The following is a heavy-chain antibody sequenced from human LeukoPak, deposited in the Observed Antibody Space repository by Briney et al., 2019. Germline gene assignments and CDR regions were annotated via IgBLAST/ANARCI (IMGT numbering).Heavy chain of an antibody. CDR3: AKVKSSLTVVGA. J-gene: IGHJ5*02. V-gene: IGHV3-23*01. CDR1: GFMFRSSS. D-gene: IGHD3-22*01. CDR2: ISGVGDIT. Sequence: PGGSLRLSCVASGFMFRSSSMSWVRQAPGKGLEWVSSISGVGDITHYAESVQGRFTISRDNSGNTLYVQMNSLRVDDTAVYYCAKVKSSLTVVGAWGQGTLVTVSS.